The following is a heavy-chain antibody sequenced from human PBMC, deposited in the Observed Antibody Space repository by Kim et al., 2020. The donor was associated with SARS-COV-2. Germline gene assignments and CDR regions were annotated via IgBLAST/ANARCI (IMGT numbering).Heavy chain of an antibody. CDR2: ISYDGSNK. V-gene: IGHV3-30-3*01. J-gene: IGHJ4*02. CDR3: ARDSGDSSGYYASTIDY. Sequence: GGSLRLSCAASGFTFSSYTMHWVRQAPGKGLEWVAVISYDGSNKYYADSVKGRFTISRDNSKNTLYLQMNSLRAEDTAVYYCARDSGDSSGYYASTIDYWGQGTLVTVSS. D-gene: IGHD3-22*01. CDR1: GFTFSSYT.